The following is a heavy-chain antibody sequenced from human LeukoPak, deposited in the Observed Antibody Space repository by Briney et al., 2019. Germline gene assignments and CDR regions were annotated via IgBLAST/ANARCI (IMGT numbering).Heavy chain of an antibody. D-gene: IGHD7-27*01. CDR3: ARGPPNWGYDY. J-gene: IGHJ4*02. CDR1: GYTFTSYG. Sequence: GASVKVSFTASGYTFTSYGISWVRQAPGQGLEWMGWMSPNSGDTGYAQKFQDRVTMTRNTSISTAYMELSSLRSDDTAVYYCARGPPNWGYDYWGPGTLVTVSS. V-gene: IGHV1-8*02. CDR2: MSPNSGDT.